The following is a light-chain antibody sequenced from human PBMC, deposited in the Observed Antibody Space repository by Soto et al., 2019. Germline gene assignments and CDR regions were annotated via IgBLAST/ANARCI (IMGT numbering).Light chain of an antibody. V-gene: IGKV3-20*01. CDR3: QLYRTSPPTWT. CDR1: QSVSSTY. Sequence: ELVLTQSPGTLSLSPGEIATLSCRASQSVSSTYLAWYQQRPGQAPRLLIYSSSSRASGIPDRFSGRGSGTDFTLTISRLEPEDFAVYFCQLYRTSPPTWTFGQGTKVDIK. J-gene: IGKJ1*01. CDR2: SSS.